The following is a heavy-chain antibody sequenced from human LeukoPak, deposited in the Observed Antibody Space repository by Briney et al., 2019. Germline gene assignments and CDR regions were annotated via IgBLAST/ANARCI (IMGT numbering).Heavy chain of an antibody. D-gene: IGHD5-18*01. CDR2: IYYTGST. J-gene: IGHJ4*02. V-gene: IGHV4-39*01. CDR1: GASLSTSPYY. CDR3: ARGGDTARHFDY. Sequence: SETLSLTCSVSGASLSTSPYYWGWIRQPPGKGLEWIGNIYYTGSTYYNVSLNSRVTISIDTSKNLFSLRLNSMTAADTAVYYCARGGDTARHFDYWGQGTLVTVSS.